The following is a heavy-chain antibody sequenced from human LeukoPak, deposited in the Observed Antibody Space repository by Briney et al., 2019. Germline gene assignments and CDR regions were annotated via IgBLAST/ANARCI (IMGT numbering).Heavy chain of an antibody. Sequence: SETLSLTCTVSGGSISSSSYYWGWLRQPPGKGLEWIGSIYYSGSTYYNPSLKSRVTISVDTSKNQFSLKLSSVTAADTAVYYCARRPDSSGYFLSSHYFDYWGQGTLVTVSS. D-gene: IGHD3-22*01. CDR1: GGSISSSSYY. CDR3: ARRPDSSGYFLSSHYFDY. CDR2: IYYSGST. J-gene: IGHJ4*02. V-gene: IGHV4-39*01.